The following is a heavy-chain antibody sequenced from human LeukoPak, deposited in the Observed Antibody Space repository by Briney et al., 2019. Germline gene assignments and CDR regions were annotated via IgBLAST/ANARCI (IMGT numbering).Heavy chain of an antibody. J-gene: IGHJ4*02. Sequence: SETLSLTCTVSGGSISSYYWSWIRQPAGKGLEWIGRIYTSGSTNYNPPLKRRVTMSVDTSKNQFSLKLSSVTAADPAVYYCASGYYDSSVFDYWGQGTLVTVSS. CDR2: IYTSGST. CDR3: ASGYYDSSVFDY. D-gene: IGHD3-22*01. V-gene: IGHV4-4*07. CDR1: GGSISSYY.